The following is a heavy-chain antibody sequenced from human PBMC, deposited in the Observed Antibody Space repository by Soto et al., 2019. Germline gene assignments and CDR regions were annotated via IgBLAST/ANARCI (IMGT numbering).Heavy chain of an antibody. CDR1: GYSFATYG. D-gene: IGHD3-22*01. Sequence: QVQLVQSGAEVKKPGASVKVSCKASGYSFATYGFSWVRQAPGQGLACVGWISAHNGDTHYSQKFQGRVTLTTDTSTNTGYMELRSLTSDDTAVYFCATEPIYYNDGSGYYPLGHWGQGTLFTVSS. V-gene: IGHV1-18*04. CDR2: ISAHNGDT. CDR3: ATEPIYYNDGSGYYPLGH. J-gene: IGHJ4*02.